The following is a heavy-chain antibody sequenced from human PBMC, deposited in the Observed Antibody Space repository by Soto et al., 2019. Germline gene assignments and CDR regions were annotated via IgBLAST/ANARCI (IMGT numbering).Heavy chain of an antibody. Sequence: EVQLVESGGGLVKPGGSLRLSCAASGFTFSDAWMNWARQAPGKGLEWVGRIKSKANGGTADYSAPVRGSFTIKRDDSTATMYLQMNSVETEATGYYYWTSHDATEQNFVPYWGQGTLVTVSS. CDR1: GFTFSDAW. D-gene: IGHD1-1*01. V-gene: IGHV3-15*07. CDR2: IKSKANGGTA. J-gene: IGHJ4*02. CDR3: TSHDATEQNFVPY.